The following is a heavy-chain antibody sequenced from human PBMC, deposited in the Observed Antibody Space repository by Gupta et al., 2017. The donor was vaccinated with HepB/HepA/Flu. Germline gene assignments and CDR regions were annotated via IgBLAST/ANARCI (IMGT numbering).Heavy chain of an antibody. CDR2: INPGGSDK. V-gene: IGHV3-7*01. D-gene: IGHD3-16*01. CDR1: GFPMNVHY. CDR3: ASWGGNSHY. Sequence: EVQLVESGGDLVQPGGSLSLSWAGSGFPMNVHYINWVRQSPGKGLEWVAVINPGGSDKQYIDSVKGRFTISRDNAKNSVYLQMDSLRAEDTAVYYCASWGGNSHYWGQGTLVTVSS. J-gene: IGHJ4*02.